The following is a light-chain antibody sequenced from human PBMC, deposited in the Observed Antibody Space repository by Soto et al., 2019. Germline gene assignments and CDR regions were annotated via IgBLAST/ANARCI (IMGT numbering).Light chain of an antibody. V-gene: IGKV3-15*01. CDR3: QQSDSTSQIT. CDR2: GAS. Sequence: EIVLTQSPGTLSLSPGDTATLSCRASQSVSSNLAWYQQKPGQAPRLLIYGASTRATGIPARFSGSGSGTEFTLTISSLQSEDFAVYYCQQSDSTSQITFCQLGRLEI. CDR1: QSVSSN. J-gene: IGKJ5*01.